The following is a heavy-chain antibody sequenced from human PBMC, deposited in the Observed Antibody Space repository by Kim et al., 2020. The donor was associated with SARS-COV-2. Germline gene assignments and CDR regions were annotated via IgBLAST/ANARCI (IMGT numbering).Heavy chain of an antibody. J-gene: IGHJ4*02. CDR2: ISSSSSYI. CDR1: GFTFSSYS. Sequence: GGSLRLSCAASGFTFSSYSMNWVRQAPGKGLEWVSSISSSSSYIYYADSVKGRFTISRDNAKNSLYLQMNSLRAEDTAVYYCATYTRRSLGGFDYWGQGTLVTVSS. V-gene: IGHV3-21*01. CDR3: ATYTRRSLGGFDY. D-gene: IGHD2-2*02.